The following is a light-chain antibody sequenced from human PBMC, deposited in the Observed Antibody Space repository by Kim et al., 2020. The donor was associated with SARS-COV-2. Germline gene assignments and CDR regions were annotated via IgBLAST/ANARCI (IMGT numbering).Light chain of an antibody. CDR2: RKN. Sequence: QTATLTCTGNANNVAIQGAAWLQQRQGHPPERLSYRKNDRPSGISERFSASRSGNTAYLTITGLQPEDEADYYCSAWDISVSGVVFGGGTQLTVL. CDR1: ANNVAIQG. V-gene: IGLV10-54*04. J-gene: IGLJ3*02. CDR3: SAWDISVSGVV.